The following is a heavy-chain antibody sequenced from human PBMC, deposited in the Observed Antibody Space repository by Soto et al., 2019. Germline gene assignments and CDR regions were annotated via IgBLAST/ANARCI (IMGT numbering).Heavy chain of an antibody. V-gene: IGHV3-33*01. J-gene: IGHJ6*02. CDR2: IWYDGSNK. CDR1: GFTFSSYG. D-gene: IGHD3-10*01. CDR3: ARDPLNRELLPFGYYYYGMDV. Sequence: GGSLRLSCAASGFTFSSYGMHWVRQAPGKGLEWVAVIWYDGSNKYYADSVKGRFTISRDNSKNTLYLQMNSLRAEDTAVYYCARDPLNRELLPFGYYYYGMDVWGQGTTVTVSS.